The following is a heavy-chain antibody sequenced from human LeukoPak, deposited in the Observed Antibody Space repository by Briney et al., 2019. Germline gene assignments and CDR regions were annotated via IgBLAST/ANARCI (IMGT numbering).Heavy chain of an antibody. CDR1: GFTFSTYR. CDR2: IKFDGSLA. CDR3: VTGHYDSRMYFDL. V-gene: IGHV3-74*01. D-gene: IGHD3-16*01. Sequence: GGSLRLSCGASGFTFSTYRIHWVRQAPGKGLVWVSQIKFDGSLASYADSVKGRFTISRDNAKNTLYLQMNSLGTEDTAVYYCVTGHYDSRMYFDLWGRGTLVTVSS. J-gene: IGHJ2*01.